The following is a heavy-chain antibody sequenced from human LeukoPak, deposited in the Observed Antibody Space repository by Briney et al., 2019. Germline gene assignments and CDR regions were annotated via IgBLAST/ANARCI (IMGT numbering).Heavy chain of an antibody. V-gene: IGHV4-59*01. D-gene: IGHD1-26*01. J-gene: IGHJ3*02. CDR1: GGSISSYY. CDR2: IYYSGRT. CDR3: ARGLQWELLGAFDI. Sequence: SETLSLTCTVSGGSISSYYWSWIRQPPGKGLEWIGYIYYSGRTNYNPSLKSRVTISVDTSKNQFSLKLGSVTAADTAVYYCARGLQWELLGAFDIWGQGTMVTVSS.